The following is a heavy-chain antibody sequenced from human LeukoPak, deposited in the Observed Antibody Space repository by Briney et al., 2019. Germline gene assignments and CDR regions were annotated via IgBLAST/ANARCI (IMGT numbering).Heavy chain of an antibody. CDR3: ARDKAHNYFDY. CDR1: GFSFSTYW. V-gene: IGHV3-7*05. J-gene: IGHJ4*02. CDR2: IKHDGSEK. Sequence: PGGSLRLSCAASGFSFSTYWMSWVRQAPGKGLEWVVNIKHDGSEKYYVDSVKGRFTISRDNAKNSLYLQMNSLRAEDTAVYYCARDKAHNYFDYWGQGTVVTVSS.